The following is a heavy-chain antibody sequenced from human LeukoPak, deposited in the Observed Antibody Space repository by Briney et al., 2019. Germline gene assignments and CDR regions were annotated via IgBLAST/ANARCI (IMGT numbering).Heavy chain of an antibody. J-gene: IGHJ4*02. CDR3: ARRAVRGVNPPQ. D-gene: IGHD3-10*01. V-gene: IGHV4-39*01. CDR1: GGSISSSSYY. Sequence: SETLSLTCTVSGGSISSSSYYWGWIRQPPGKELERIGSIYYSGSTYYNPSLKSRVTISVDTSKNQFSLKLSSVTAADTAVYYCARRAVRGVNPPQWGQGTLVTVSS. CDR2: IYYSGST.